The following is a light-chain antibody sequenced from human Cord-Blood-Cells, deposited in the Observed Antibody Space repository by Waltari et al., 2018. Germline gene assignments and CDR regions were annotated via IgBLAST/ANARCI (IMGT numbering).Light chain of an antibody. CDR1: SSDVGGYNY. J-gene: IGLJ1*01. V-gene: IGLV2-11*01. Sequence: QSALTQPRSVSGSPGQSVPISCPGTSSDVGGYNYVSWYHQHPGKAPKLMIYDVSKRPSGVPDRFSGSKSGNTACLTISGLQAEDEADYYCCSYAGSYSYVFGTGTKVTVL. CDR3: CSYAGSYSYV. CDR2: DVS.